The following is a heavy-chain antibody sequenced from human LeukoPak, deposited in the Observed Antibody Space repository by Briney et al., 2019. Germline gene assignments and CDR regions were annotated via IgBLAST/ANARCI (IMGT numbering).Heavy chain of an antibody. CDR1: GFTFSSYW. D-gene: IGHD6-13*01. Sequence: GGSLRLSCAASGFTFSSYWMSWVRQAPGKGLEWVANIKQDGSEKYYVDSVKGRFTISRDNAKNSLYLQMNSLRAEDTAVYYCARGVVAAAVTDYYYYYMDVWGKGTTVTISS. CDR2: IKQDGSEK. V-gene: IGHV3-7*01. CDR3: ARGVVAAAVTDYYYYYMDV. J-gene: IGHJ6*03.